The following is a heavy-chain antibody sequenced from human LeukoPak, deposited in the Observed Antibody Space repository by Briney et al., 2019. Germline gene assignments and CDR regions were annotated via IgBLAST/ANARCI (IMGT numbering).Heavy chain of an antibody. Sequence: SETLSLTCTVSGGSISSYYWSWIRQPPGKGLEWIGYIYYSGSTNYNPSLKSRVTISVDTSKNQFSLKLSSVTAADTAVYYCARHGYYYYMDVWGKGTTDTVSS. V-gene: IGHV4-59*01. CDR1: GGSISSYY. CDR3: ARHGYYYYMDV. CDR2: IYYSGST. J-gene: IGHJ6*03.